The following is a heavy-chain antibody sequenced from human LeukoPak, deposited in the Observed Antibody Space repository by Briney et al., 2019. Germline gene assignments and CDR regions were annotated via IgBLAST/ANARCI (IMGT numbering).Heavy chain of an antibody. D-gene: IGHD4/OR15-4a*01. CDR2: INPYNGNT. CDR1: GYTFTGYY. Sequence: ASVKVSCKASGYTFTGYYMHWVRQAPGQGLEWMGWINPYNGNTNYAQKFRGRVTMTTDTSTSTAYMELRSLRSDDTAVYYCARDPDGARDFDYWGQGTLVTVSS. V-gene: IGHV1-18*04. J-gene: IGHJ4*02. CDR3: ARDPDGARDFDY.